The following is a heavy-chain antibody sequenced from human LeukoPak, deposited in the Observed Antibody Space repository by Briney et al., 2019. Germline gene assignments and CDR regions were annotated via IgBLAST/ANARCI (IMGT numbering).Heavy chain of an antibody. J-gene: IGHJ4*02. CDR1: GFTFSSYW. CDR2: IKQDGSEK. V-gene: IGHV3-7*01. CDR3: ARIAAAGPFDY. Sequence: GGTLRLSCAASGFTFSSYWMSWVRQAPGKGLEWVANIKQDGSEKYYVDSVKGRFTISRDNAKNSLYLQMNSLRAEDTAVYYCARIAAAGPFDYWGQGTLVTVSS. D-gene: IGHD6-13*01.